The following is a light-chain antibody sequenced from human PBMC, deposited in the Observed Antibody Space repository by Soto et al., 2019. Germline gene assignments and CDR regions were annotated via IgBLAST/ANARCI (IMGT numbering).Light chain of an antibody. CDR1: NIGSKR. CDR3: QVWDISSDHVI. CDR2: YDT. J-gene: IGLJ2*01. V-gene: IGLV3-21*04. Sequence: SYELTQPPSVSVAPGTTAKITCGGDNIGSKRVHWYQQRPGRAPVLVIYYDTDRPSGLPERFFGSNPGDTATLTISRVEAGDEADYYCQVWDISSDHVIFGGGTKLTVL.